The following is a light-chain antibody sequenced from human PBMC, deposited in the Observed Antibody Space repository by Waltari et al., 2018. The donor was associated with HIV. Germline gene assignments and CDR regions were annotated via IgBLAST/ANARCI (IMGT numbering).Light chain of an antibody. Sequence: QSALTQPASVSGSPGQSISISCTEASSDIGNSNLFSWYQHHTGRAPKLLIFEVTKRPSGVSNRFSGSKSGNTASLTISDLQAEDEAAYYCCSYASSGTLVVFGGGTRVTVL. CDR3: CSYASSGTLVV. CDR2: EVT. CDR1: SSDIGNSNL. J-gene: IGLJ2*01. V-gene: IGLV2-23*02.